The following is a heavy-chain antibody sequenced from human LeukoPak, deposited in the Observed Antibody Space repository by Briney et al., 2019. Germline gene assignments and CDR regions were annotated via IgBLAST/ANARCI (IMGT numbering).Heavy chain of an antibody. Sequence: SETLSLTCAVYGGSFSGYYWSWIRQPPGKGLEWIGEINHSGSTNYNPSLKSRVTISVDTSKNQFSLKLSSVTAADTAVYYCARSRVAPLFDYWGQGTLVTVSS. CDR3: ARSRVAPLFDY. J-gene: IGHJ4*02. CDR2: INHSGST. V-gene: IGHV4-34*01. CDR1: GGSFSGYY. D-gene: IGHD2-15*01.